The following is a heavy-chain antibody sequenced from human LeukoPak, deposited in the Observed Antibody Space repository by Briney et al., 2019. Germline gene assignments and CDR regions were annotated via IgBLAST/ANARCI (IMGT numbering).Heavy chain of an antibody. Sequence: ASVKVSCKASGGTFTSYGISWVRQAPGQGLEWMGWISAYNGNTNYAQKLQGRVTMTTDTSTSTAYMELRSLRSDDTAVYYCARGPPGGYCSGGSCYRYFDYWGQGTLVTVSS. D-gene: IGHD2-15*01. CDR1: GGTFTSYG. V-gene: IGHV1-18*01. J-gene: IGHJ4*02. CDR3: ARGPPGGYCSGGSCYRYFDY. CDR2: ISAYNGNT.